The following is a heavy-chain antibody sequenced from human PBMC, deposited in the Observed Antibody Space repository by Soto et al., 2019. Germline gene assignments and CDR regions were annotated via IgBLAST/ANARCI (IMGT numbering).Heavy chain of an antibody. J-gene: IGHJ5*02. V-gene: IGHV2-5*02. Sequence: QINLIESGPTLVKPTQTLKLTCTFSGFSLSTSGAAVGWVRQPPRRALEWLALIYWDGDKRYNASLGNRLTITKDTSMNQVVLTLTNVDPADTATYYCAHRATMTIFGLIIDHGIWFDPWGQGTRVIVSS. D-gene: IGHD3-3*01. CDR1: GFSLSTSGAA. CDR2: IYWDGDK. CDR3: AHRATMTIFGLIIDHGIWFDP.